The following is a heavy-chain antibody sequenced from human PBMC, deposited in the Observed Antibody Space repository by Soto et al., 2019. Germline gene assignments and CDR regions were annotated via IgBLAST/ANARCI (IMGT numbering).Heavy chain of an antibody. J-gene: IGHJ6*02. V-gene: IGHV4-61*08. Sequence: QVQLQESGPGLLKPSETLSLTCTLSGDSVSSGASHWTWIRQSPGKGLEWIGYIHHNATADCNPSLKSRVSISVDTSKNQSSLKLTSATTADTAVYYCARLDRSTSKIGVLGQGTTVTVSS. CDR3: ARLDRSTSKIGV. CDR1: GDSVSSGASH. D-gene: IGHD3-22*01. CDR2: IHHNATA.